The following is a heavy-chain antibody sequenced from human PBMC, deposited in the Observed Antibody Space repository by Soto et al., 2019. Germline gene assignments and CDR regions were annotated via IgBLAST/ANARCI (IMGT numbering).Heavy chain of an antibody. CDR2: INSDGSST. V-gene: IGHV3-74*01. Sequence: PGGSLRLSCAASGFTFSSYWMHWVRQAPGKGLVWVSRINSDGSSTCYADSVKGRFTISRDNAKNTLYLQTNSLRAEDTAVYYCAKDQGIVVPEYFDYWGQGILVTVSS. CDR3: AKDQGIVVPEYFDY. J-gene: IGHJ4*02. CDR1: GFTFSSYW. D-gene: IGHD2-15*01.